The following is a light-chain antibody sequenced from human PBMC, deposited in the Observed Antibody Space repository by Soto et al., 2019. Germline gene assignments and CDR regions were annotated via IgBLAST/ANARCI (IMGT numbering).Light chain of an antibody. CDR3: QQANSLPPV. CDR1: QDIRSR. Sequence: IEMTQSPSSVSASVGDRVTITCRTSQDIRSRLAWYQHKPGKAPNLLIYSAPTLQSGVPYRFSGSGSGTYFTLTISSLQPEDFATYYCQQANSLPPVFGGGTRVEI. J-gene: IGKJ4*01. V-gene: IGKV1-12*01. CDR2: SAP.